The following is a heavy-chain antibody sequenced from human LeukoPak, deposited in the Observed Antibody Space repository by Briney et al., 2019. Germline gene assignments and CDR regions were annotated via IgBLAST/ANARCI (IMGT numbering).Heavy chain of an antibody. CDR2: ISGSGGST. V-gene: IGHV3-23*01. CDR3: AKVPAPHYYYDSSGPFDP. D-gene: IGHD3-22*01. J-gene: IGHJ5*02. Sequence: PGGSLRLSCAASGFTVGSNYMSWVRQAPGKGLEWVSAISGSGGSTYYADSVKGRFTISRDNSKNTLYLQMNSLRAEDTAVYYCAKVPAPHYYYDSSGPFDPWGQGTLVTVSS. CDR1: GFTVGSNY.